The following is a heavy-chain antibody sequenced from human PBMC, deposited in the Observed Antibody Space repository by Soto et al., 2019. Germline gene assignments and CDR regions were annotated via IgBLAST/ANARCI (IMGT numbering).Heavy chain of an antibody. CDR2: IIPIFGTA. V-gene: IGHV1-69*01. J-gene: IGHJ4*02. Sequence: QVQLVQSGAEVRKPGSSGKVSCKASGGTFSRHAISWVRQAPGQGLEWMGGIIPIFGTANHAQKFQGRVTSIADESTSTVYMELSSLRSEDTAMYYCARGWGYDSNDYYYAYWGQGTLVIVSS. D-gene: IGHD3-22*01. CDR3: ARGWGYDSNDYYYAY. CDR1: GGTFSRHA.